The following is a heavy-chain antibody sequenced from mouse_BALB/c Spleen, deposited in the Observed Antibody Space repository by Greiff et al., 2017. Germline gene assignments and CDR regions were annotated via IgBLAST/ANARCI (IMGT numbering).Heavy chain of an antibody. J-gene: IGHJ2*01. V-gene: IGHV1-7*01. CDR1: GYTFTSYW. D-gene: IGHD2-1*01. CDR3: ARLLYHGPMRGYFDY. CDR2: INPSTGYT. Sequence: VQGVESGAELAKPGASVKMSCKASGYTFTSYWMHWVKQRPGQGLEWIGYINPSTGYTEYNQKFKDKATLTADKSSSTAYMQLSSLTSEDSAVYYCARLLYHGPMRGYFDYWGQGTTLTVSS.